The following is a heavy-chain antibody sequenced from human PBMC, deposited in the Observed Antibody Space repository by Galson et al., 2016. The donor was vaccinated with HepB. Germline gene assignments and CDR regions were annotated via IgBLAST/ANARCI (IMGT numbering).Heavy chain of an antibody. Sequence: ETLSLTCGVSGYSISSGYYWAWIRQPPGKGLEWIGTIHHSGSTYYDPSLKSRVTITVDTSKNHFSLNLTSVTAADTAVYYCARGRSRFSGWYEGNYFDYWGQGTLVTVSS. CDR1: GYSISSGYY. CDR2: IHHSGST. V-gene: IGHV4-38-2*01. J-gene: IGHJ4*02. D-gene: IGHD6-19*01. CDR3: ARGRSRFSGWYEGNYFDY.